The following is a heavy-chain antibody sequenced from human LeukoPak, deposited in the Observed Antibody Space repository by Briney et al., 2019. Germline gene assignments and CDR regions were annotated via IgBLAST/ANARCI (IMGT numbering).Heavy chain of an antibody. J-gene: IGHJ4*02. CDR3: AKGPYSGSYFY. Sequence: GGSLRLSCAASGFTFSSYPMSWVRQAPRKGLEWVSDISGSGGSKYYADCVTGRFTISRDNSKNQLYLQMNSLRAEDTAVYYCAKGPYSGSYFYWGQGHLVTVSS. CDR2: ISGSGGSK. V-gene: IGHV3-23*01. D-gene: IGHD1-26*01. CDR1: GFTFSSYP.